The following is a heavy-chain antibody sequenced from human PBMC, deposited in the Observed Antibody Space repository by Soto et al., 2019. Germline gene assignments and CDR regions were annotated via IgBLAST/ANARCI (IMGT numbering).Heavy chain of an antibody. V-gene: IGHV1-69*08. CDR1: GGTFSSYT. CDR2: IIPILGIA. J-gene: IGHJ4*02. D-gene: IGHD2-15*01. Sequence: QVQLVQSGAEVKKPGSSVKVSCKASGGTFSSYTISWVRQAPGQGLEWMGRIIPILGIANYAQKLQGRDTMTADKPASTAYMELSSLRSEDTAVYYCARDVGYCSGGSCYKRMDYWGQGTLVTVSS. CDR3: ARDVGYCSGGSCYKRMDY.